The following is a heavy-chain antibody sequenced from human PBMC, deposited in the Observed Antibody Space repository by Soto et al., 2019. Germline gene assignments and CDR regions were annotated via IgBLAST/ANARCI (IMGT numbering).Heavy chain of an antibody. D-gene: IGHD3-3*02. CDR2: IIPIFGTA. CDR1: GGTFSSYA. V-gene: IGHV1-69*05. Sequence: QVQLVQSGAEVKKPGSSVKVSCTSSGGTFSSYAISWVRQAPGQGLEWMGGIIPIFGTANYAQKLQGRVTVTSDESTSTGSMEMSRQRSEDTAGDYYAGAGDPCLEWLPVDYLGQGTLVTVSS. CDR3: AGAGDPCLEWLPVDY. J-gene: IGHJ4*02.